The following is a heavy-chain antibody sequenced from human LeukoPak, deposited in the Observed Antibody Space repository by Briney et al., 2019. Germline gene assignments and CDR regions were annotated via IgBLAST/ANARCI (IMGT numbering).Heavy chain of an antibody. Sequence: GGSLRLSCAASGYSFTSYWIGWVRQMPGKGLEWMGIIYPGDSDTRYSPSFQGQVTISADKSISTAYLQWSSLKASDTAMYYCARVRGVIMVDYWGQGTLVTVSS. CDR2: IYPGDSDT. CDR3: ARVRGVIMVDY. V-gene: IGHV5-51*01. CDR1: GYSFTSYW. D-gene: IGHD3-10*01. J-gene: IGHJ4*02.